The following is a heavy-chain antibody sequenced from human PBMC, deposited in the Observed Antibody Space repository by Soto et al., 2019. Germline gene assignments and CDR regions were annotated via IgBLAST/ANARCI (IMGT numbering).Heavy chain of an antibody. CDR2: ITDSGGDA. D-gene: IGHD3-10*01. CDR3: ARGSTDSYPGSRIFEF. CDR1: VITFGSRA. J-gene: IGHJ4*02. Sequence: GGSLRLACVASVITFGSRAMSLVRQSPGEGLEWVSTITDSGGDAKYADSVRGRFAISRDYSKKTLYMKMSSLTAEDSAIYYCARGSTDSYPGSRIFEFWGRGTMVTVSS. V-gene: IGHV3-23*01.